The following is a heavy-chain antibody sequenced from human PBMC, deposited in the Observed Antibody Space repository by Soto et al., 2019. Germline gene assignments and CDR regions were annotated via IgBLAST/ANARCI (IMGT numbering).Heavy chain of an antibody. Sequence: QVQLQESGPGLVKPSGTLSLTCAVSGGSISSSNWWSWVRQPPGKGLEWIGEIYHSGSTNYNPSLKSGVTISVDKSKNQFSLKLSSVTAADTALYYCASLGNSRPYGMDVWGQGTTVTVSS. CDR2: IYHSGST. J-gene: IGHJ6*02. D-gene: IGHD4-4*01. V-gene: IGHV4-4*02. CDR3: ASLGNSRPYGMDV. CDR1: GGSISSSNW.